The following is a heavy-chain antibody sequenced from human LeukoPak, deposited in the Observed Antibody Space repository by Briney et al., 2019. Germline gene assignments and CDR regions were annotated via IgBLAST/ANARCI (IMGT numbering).Heavy chain of an antibody. CDR3: TTEAYYYDSGAIKYFDY. CDR1: GFTFSSYW. Sequence: GGSLRLSCAASGFTFSSYWMHWVRQAPGKGLEWVGRIKSKTDGGATHYAAPVKGRFTISRDDSKNTLYLQMNSLKTEDTAVYYCTTEAYYYDSGAIKYFDYWGQGTLVTVSS. V-gene: IGHV3-15*01. CDR2: IKSKTDGGAT. D-gene: IGHD3-22*01. J-gene: IGHJ4*02.